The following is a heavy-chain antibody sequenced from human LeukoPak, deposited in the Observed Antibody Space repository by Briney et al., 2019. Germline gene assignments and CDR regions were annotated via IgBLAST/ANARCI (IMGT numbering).Heavy chain of an antibody. CDR2: IKKDGSEK. CDR3: ARDRGLRYFDSFDG. CDR1: GFSFSSYL. V-gene: IGHV3-7*03. D-gene: IGHD3-9*01. Sequence: GGSLRLSCEASGFSFSSYLMSWVRQAPGKGLEWLAHIKKDGSEKYYVDSVLGRFTISRDNVKNLLYLQMNSLRAEDTAVYFCARDRGLRYFDSFDGWGRGTLVTVSS. J-gene: IGHJ4*02.